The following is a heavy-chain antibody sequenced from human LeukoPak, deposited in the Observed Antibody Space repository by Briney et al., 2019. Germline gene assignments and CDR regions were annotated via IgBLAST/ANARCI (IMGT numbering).Heavy chain of an antibody. CDR1: GDSISNYF. V-gene: IGHV4-59*01. CDR3: ARGPSAAVKYLDF. J-gene: IGHJ4*02. Sequence: PSETLSLTCTVSGDSISNYFWSWIRQPPGKELEYIGYIYYSGSTNYNPSLKSRVSISVDTSKNQFSLKLSSVTAADTAVYYCARGPSAAVKYLDFWGQGTLVTVSS. CDR2: IYYSGST. D-gene: IGHD6-13*01.